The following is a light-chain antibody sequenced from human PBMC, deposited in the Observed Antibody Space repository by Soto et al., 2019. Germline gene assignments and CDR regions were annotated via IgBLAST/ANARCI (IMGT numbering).Light chain of an antibody. J-gene: IGLJ1*01. CDR2: EVT. CDR1: SSDIGGYNY. CDR3: GSYAGSDTFV. V-gene: IGLV2-8*01. Sequence: QSVLTQPPSASGSPGQSVTISCTGGSSDIGGYNYVSWYQQRPGKVPRLIIYEVTKRPSGVPDRFSGSKSGNTASLTVSGLQAEDEAEYFCGSYAGSDTFVFGTGTKVTVL.